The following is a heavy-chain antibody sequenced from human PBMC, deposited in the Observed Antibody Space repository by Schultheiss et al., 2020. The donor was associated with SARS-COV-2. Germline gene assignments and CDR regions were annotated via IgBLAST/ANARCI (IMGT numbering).Heavy chain of an antibody. J-gene: IGHJ4*02. CDR2: INHSGST. CDR1: GGSISSSSYY. D-gene: IGHD6-19*01. Sequence: SETLSLTCTVSGGSISSSSYYWGWIRQPPGKGLEWIGEINHSGSTNYNPSLKSRVTISVDTSKNQFSLKLSSVTAADTAVYYCARDSGIAVAVWGQGTLVTVSS. V-gene: IGHV4-39*07. CDR3: ARDSGIAVAV.